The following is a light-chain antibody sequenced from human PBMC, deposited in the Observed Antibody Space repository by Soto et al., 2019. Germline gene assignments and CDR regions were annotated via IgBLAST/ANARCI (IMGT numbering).Light chain of an antibody. CDR2: EGS. CDR1: SSDVGDNY. CDR3: SASAGSNTFV. Sequence: QSVLAQPPSASVSPGQSVTIPCTGTSSDVGDNYFSWYQQHLGKAPKLIIYEGSLRPSGVPDRFSGSKSGNTASLTVSGLQADDEADYYCSASAGSNTFVFGTGTKRAVL. J-gene: IGLJ1*01. V-gene: IGLV2-8*01.